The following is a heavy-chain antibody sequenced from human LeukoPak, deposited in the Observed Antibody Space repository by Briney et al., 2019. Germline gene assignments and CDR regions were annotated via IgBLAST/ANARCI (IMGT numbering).Heavy chain of an antibody. CDR2: ISGSGGST. D-gene: IGHD3-10*01. Sequence: GGSLRLSCAASGFTFGSYAMSWVRQAPGKGLEWVSAISGSGGSTYYADSVKGRFTISRDNSKNTLYLQMNSLRAEDTAVYYCAKSITMVRGVLYGMDVWGQGTTVTVSS. J-gene: IGHJ6*02. CDR3: AKSITMVRGVLYGMDV. CDR1: GFTFGSYA. V-gene: IGHV3-23*01.